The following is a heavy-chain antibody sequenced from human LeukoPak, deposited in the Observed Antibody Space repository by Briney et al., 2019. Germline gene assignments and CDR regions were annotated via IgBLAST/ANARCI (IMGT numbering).Heavy chain of an antibody. Sequence: GGSLRLSCAASGFTFSNYAMHWVRQAPGKRLEYVSAISSNGGSTYYANSVKGRFTISRDKSKNTVYLKMGRLRAEDMAVYYCARETRRGDAFDIWGQGTMVTVSS. J-gene: IGHJ3*02. CDR3: ARETRRGDAFDI. V-gene: IGHV3-64*01. CDR1: GFTFSNYA. D-gene: IGHD3-16*01. CDR2: ISSNGGST.